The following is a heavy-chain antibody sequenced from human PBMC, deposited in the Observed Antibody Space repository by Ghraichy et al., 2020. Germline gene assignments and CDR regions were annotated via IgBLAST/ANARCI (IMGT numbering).Heavy chain of an antibody. V-gene: IGHV3-48*02. CDR1: GFTFSNYN. D-gene: IGHD3-3*01. CDR2: ISSRSGTT. J-gene: IGHJ4*02. CDR3: ARELYYDFWSGYLDF. Sequence: GGSLRLSCAASGFTFSNYNMNWVRQAPGKGLQWVSYISSRSGTTYYVDSVKGRFTISRDNAKNSLYLQMNSLRDEDTAVYYCARELYYDFWSGYLDFWGQGTLVTVSS.